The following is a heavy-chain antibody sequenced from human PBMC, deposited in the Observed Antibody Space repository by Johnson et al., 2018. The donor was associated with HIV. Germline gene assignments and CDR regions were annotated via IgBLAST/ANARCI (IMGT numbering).Heavy chain of an antibody. CDR2: IYSGGST. V-gene: IGHV3-66*02. CDR3: ARVGQQSNAFDI. Sequence: MQLVESGGGLVKPGGSLRLSCAASGFTFSDYYMSWIRQAPGKGLEWVAVIYSGGSTYYADSVKGRFTISRDNSKNTLYLQMNSLRAEDTAVYYCARVGQQSNAFDIWGQGTMVTVSS. D-gene: IGHD6-13*01. CDR1: GFTFSDYY. J-gene: IGHJ3*02.